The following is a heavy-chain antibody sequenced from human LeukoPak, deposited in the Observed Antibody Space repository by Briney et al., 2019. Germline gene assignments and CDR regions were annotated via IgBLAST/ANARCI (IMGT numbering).Heavy chain of an antibody. CDR2: ISVYNGNP. CDR3: ARDSYSSSWYESYYYYMDV. D-gene: IGHD6-13*01. J-gene: IGHJ6*03. CDR1: GYTFTSYD. V-gene: IGHV1-18*01. Sequence: ASVKVSCKASGYTFTSYDINWVRQATGQGLEWMGWISVYNGNPNYAQKLQGRVTMTTDTSTSTAYMELRSLRSDDTAVYYCARDSYSSSWYESYYYYMDVWGKGTTVTVSS.